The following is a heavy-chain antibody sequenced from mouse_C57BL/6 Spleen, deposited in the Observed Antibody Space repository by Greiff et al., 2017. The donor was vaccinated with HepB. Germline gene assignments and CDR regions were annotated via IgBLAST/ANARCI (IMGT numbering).Heavy chain of an antibody. CDR1: GYSFTSYY. CDR2: IYPGSGNT. Sequence: VQLVESGPELVKPGASVKISCKASGYSFTSYYIHWVKQRPGQGLEWIGWIYPGSGNTKYNEKFKGKATLTADTSSSTAYMQLSSLTSEDSAVYYCAGRGLTGTHAMDYWGQGTSVTVSS. CDR3: AGRGLTGTHAMDY. V-gene: IGHV1-66*01. J-gene: IGHJ4*01. D-gene: IGHD4-1*01.